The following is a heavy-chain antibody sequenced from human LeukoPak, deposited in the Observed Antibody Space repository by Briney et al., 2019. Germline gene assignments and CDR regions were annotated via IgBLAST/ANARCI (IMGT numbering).Heavy chain of an antibody. CDR2: ISAYNGNT. CDR3: ARDEITMMTYYYGMDV. CDR1: GYTFTSYG. J-gene: IGHJ6*02. V-gene: IGHV1-18*01. D-gene: IGHD3-22*01. Sequence: GASVKASCKASGYTFTSYGISWVRQAPGQGLEWMGWISAYNGNTNYAQKLQGRVTMTTDTSTSTAYMELRSLRSDDTAVYYCARDEITMMTYYYGMDVWGQGTTVTVSS.